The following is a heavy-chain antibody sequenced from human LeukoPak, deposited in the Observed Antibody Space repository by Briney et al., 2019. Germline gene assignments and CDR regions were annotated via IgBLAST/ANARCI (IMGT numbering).Heavy chain of an antibody. J-gene: IGHJ4*02. CDR1: GYSISSGYY. CDR3: ASDVSSRWSFY. D-gene: IGHD6-13*01. CDR2: IYHSGSP. V-gene: IGHV4-38-2*01. Sequence: SETLSLTCAVSGYSISSGYYWGWIRQPPGEGLEWIGSIYHSGSPYYNPSLKGRVTISVDTSKNQFSLKLSSVTAADTAVYYCASDVSSRWSFYWGQGTLVTVSS.